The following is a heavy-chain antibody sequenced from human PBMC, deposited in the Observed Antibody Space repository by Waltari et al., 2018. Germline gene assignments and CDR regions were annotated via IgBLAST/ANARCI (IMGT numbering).Heavy chain of an antibody. CDR2: IYPGDSYT. CDR1: GYSFTSYW. CDR3: ARPLRIAVAVPWPEDDAFDI. D-gene: IGHD6-19*01. V-gene: IGHV5-51*01. Sequence: EVQLVQSGAEVKKPGESLKISCKGSGYSFTSYWIGWVRQMPGKGLEWMGIIYPGDSYTRYSPSFQGQVTISADKSISTAYLQWSSLKASDTAMYYCARPLRIAVAVPWPEDDAFDIWGQGTMVTVSS. J-gene: IGHJ3*02.